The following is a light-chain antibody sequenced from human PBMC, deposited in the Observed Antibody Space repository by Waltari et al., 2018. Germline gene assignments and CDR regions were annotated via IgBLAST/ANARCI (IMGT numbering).Light chain of an antibody. CDR3: SSFTTTNSWV. Sequence: HSALAQPASVSGSPGQSISIPCTGTSSDVGAYNYVSWYQQHPGKAPRLMIYDVNNRPSGVSNRFSGSKSGNTASLTISGLQAEDEADYYCSSFTTTNSWVFGGGTKLTVL. CDR2: DVN. CDR1: SSDVGAYNY. V-gene: IGLV2-14*03. J-gene: IGLJ3*02.